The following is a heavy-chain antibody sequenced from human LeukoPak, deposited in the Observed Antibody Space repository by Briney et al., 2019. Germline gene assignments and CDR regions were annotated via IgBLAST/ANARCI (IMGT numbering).Heavy chain of an antibody. V-gene: IGHV1-2*02. D-gene: IGHD1/OR15-1a*01. J-gene: IGHJ5*02. CDR2: INPDSGGT. CDR1: EYTFTGYY. CDR3: ARDHGLNKRWFDP. Sequence: ASVKVSCKASEYTFTGYYMHWVRQAPGQGLEWMGWINPDSGGTNYAQKFQGRVTMTRDTSIGTAYMELSRLTSDDTAVYYCARDHGLNKRWFDPWGQGTLVTVSS.